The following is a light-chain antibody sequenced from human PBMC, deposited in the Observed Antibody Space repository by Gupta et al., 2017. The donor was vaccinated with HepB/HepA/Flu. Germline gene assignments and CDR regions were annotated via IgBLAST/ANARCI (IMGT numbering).Light chain of an antibody. V-gene: IGKV3-15*01. CDR1: QSVRSN. J-gene: IGKJ3*01. Sequence: EIVMTQSPDTLSVSPGERATLSCRASQSVRSNFAWYQQKPGQAPRLLIYGASTRATGIPARFSGSGSGTEFTLTISSLQSEDFAVYYCQQYDNWPPFTVGPGTKVDMK. CDR2: GAS. CDR3: QQYDNWPPFT.